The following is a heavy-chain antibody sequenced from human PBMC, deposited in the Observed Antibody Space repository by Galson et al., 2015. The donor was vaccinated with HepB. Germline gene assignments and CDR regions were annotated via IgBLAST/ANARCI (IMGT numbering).Heavy chain of an antibody. Sequence: SVKVSCKASGGTFSSYAISWVRQAPGQGLEWMGGIIPIFGTANYAQKFQGRVTITADESTSTAYMELSSLRSEDTAVYYCARVGGIAVATRYAFDIWGQGTMVTVSS. CDR1: GGTFSSYA. J-gene: IGHJ3*02. D-gene: IGHD6-19*01. CDR3: ARVGGIAVATRYAFDI. V-gene: IGHV1-69*13. CDR2: IIPIFGTA.